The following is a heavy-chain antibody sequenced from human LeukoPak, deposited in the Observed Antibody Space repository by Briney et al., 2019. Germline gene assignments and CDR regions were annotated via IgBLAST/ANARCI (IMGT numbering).Heavy chain of an antibody. V-gene: IGHV1-2*02. D-gene: IGHD3-22*01. CDR2: INPNSGGT. CDR1: GYTFTGYY. J-gene: IGHJ4*02. Sequence: GASVKVSFKASGYTFTGYYMHWVRPAPGTGVEWMGWINPNSGGTNYAQKFQGRVTMPRDTSISTAYMELSRLRSDDTAVYYCARHSSGYYLEVDYWGQGTLVTVSS. CDR3: ARHSSGYYLEVDY.